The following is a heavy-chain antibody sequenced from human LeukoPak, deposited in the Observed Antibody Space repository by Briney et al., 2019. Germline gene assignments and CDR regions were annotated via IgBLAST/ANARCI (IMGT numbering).Heavy chain of an antibody. CDR2: IHTRVGT. CDR1: GGSISSYY. CDR3: ARSYDTSGYYYNFDY. Sequence: SETLSLTCTVSGGSISSYYWSWMRQPAGKRLESIGRIHTRVGTNYNPSLKSRVTMSVDTSKNQFSLRLSSVTAADTAVYYCARSYDTSGYYYNFDYWGQGTLITVSS. D-gene: IGHD3-22*01. V-gene: IGHV4-4*07. J-gene: IGHJ4*02.